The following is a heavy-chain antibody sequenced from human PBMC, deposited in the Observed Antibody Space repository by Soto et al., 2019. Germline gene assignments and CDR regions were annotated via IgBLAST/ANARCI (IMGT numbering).Heavy chain of an antibody. Sequence: QVQLVQSGAEVRKPGSSVKVSCKASGGTLSMHAISWVRQAPGQGLEWMGGIIPIFGTENHAQKFQGRVTIIADESTSTVYMELSSLRSEDTAMYYCARGWGYDSNDYYYAYWGQGTLVIVSS. J-gene: IGHJ4*02. D-gene: IGHD3-22*01. CDR3: ARGWGYDSNDYYYAY. CDR2: IIPIFGTE. CDR1: GGTLSMHA. V-gene: IGHV1-69*01.